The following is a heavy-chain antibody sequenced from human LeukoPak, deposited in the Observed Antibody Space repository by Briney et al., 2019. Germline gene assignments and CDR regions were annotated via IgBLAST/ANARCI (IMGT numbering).Heavy chain of an antibody. CDR1: GFTFSSYA. V-gene: IGHV3-30-3*01. CDR2: ISYDGSNK. CDR3: ARPLPKIDYFDY. J-gene: IGHJ4*02. Sequence: GGSLRLSCAASGFTFSSYAMHWVRQAPGKGLEWVAVISYDGSNKYYADSVKGRFTISRDNSKNTLYLQMNSLRAEDTAVYYCARPLPKIDYFDYWGQGTLVTVSS.